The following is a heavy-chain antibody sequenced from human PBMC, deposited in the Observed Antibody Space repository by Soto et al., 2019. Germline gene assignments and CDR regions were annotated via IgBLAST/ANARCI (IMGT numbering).Heavy chain of an antibody. Sequence: QVQLVQSGAEVKKPGASVKVSCKASGYTFTSYGISWVRQAPGQGLEWMGWISAYNGNTNDAQKLQGRVTMTTDTSTSTAYMDLRSLRSDDTAVYYCARDSSSSWYGWDRGEFYWCQGTLVTVSS. CDR3: ARDSSSSWYGWDRGEFY. D-gene: IGHD6-13*01. J-gene: IGHJ4*02. CDR2: ISAYNGNT. CDR1: GYTFTSYG. V-gene: IGHV1-18*04.